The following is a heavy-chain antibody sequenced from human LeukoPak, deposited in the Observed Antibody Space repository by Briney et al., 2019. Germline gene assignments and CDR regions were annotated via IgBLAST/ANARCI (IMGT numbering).Heavy chain of an antibody. D-gene: IGHD3-22*01. CDR1: GGSFSDYY. CDR3: ARLKADSSNWHWKYYFDY. Sequence: SETLSLTCAVYGGSFSDYYWNWIRQPPGKGLEWIGEINHSGSINYNPSLESRVSMSVDTSKNQFSLKLNSVTAADTAMYYCARLKADSSNWHWKYYFDYWGQGILDTVSS. V-gene: IGHV4-34*01. J-gene: IGHJ4*02. CDR2: INHSGSI.